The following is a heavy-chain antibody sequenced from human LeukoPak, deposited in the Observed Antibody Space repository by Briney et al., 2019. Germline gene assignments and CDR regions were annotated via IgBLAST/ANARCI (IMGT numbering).Heavy chain of an antibody. J-gene: IGHJ4*02. D-gene: IGHD3-22*01. Sequence: ASVKVSCKASGYTFTSYHMHWARQAPGQGLEWMGIINPSGGSTSYAQKFQGRVTMTRDTSTSTVYMELSSLRSEDTAVYYCARGSNYYDSSGYPESFDYWGQGTLVTVSS. V-gene: IGHV1-46*01. CDR3: ARGSNYYDSSGYPESFDY. CDR2: INPSGGST. CDR1: GYTFTSYH.